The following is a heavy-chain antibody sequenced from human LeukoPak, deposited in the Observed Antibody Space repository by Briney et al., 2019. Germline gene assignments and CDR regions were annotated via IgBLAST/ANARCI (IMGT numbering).Heavy chain of an antibody. D-gene: IGHD6-19*01. V-gene: IGHV1-3*01. CDR3: ARYPGWGFDY. Sequence: ASVTVSCTASGYTFTSYAMHWVRPAPGQRLEWMGWINAGNDNTKYSQKFQGRVTITRDTSANTAYMELSSLRSEDTAVYYCARYPGWGFDYWGQGTLVTVSS. CDR2: INAGNDNT. J-gene: IGHJ4*02. CDR1: GYTFTSYA.